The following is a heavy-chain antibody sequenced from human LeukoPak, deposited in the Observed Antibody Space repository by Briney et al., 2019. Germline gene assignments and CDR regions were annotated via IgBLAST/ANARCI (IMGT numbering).Heavy chain of an antibody. J-gene: IGHJ4*02. CDR3: AREFSTVGNFDY. D-gene: IGHD3-3*02. V-gene: IGHV3-21*01. Sequence: GGSLRLSCAASGYTFSDYSVNWVRQVPGKGLEWVSSISSSGTYIYYADSVKGRFTISRDNAKNSLFLQMDSLRAEDTAVYYCAREFSTVGNFDYWGQGTLVTVSS. CDR1: GYTFSDYS. CDR2: ISSSGTYI.